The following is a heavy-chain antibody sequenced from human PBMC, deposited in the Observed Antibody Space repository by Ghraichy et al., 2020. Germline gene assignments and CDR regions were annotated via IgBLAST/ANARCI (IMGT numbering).Heavy chain of an antibody. CDR3: APSPNFDTADN. CDR1: GGSFSGHY. D-gene: IGHD1-7*01. Sequence: SQTLSLTCAVYGGSFSGHYWSWIRQPPGKGLEWIGEINHSGSTNYIPSLKSRVTISLDTSKNQFSLKLSSVTAADMAVYYCAPSPNFDTADNWGQGTLVTVSS. CDR2: INHSGST. J-gene: IGHJ4*02. V-gene: IGHV4-34*01.